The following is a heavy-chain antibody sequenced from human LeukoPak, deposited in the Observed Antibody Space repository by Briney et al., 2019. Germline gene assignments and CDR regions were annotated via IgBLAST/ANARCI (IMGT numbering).Heavy chain of an antibody. D-gene: IGHD6-13*01. CDR1: GFTVSSNY. CDR2: IYSGGST. CDR3: AGSSSSWYYYYGMDV. Sequence: GGSLRLSCAASGFTVSSNYMSWVRQAPGKGLEWVSVIYSGGSTYYADSVKGRFTISRDNSKNTLYLQMNSLRAEDTAVYYCAGSSSSWYYYYGMDVRGQGTTVTVSS. V-gene: IGHV3-53*01. J-gene: IGHJ6*02.